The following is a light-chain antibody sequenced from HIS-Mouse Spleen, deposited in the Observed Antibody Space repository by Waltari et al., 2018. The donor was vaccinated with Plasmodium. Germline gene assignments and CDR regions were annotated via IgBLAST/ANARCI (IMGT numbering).Light chain of an antibody. V-gene: IGKV3-20*01. CDR1: QSVSSSY. Sequence: SCRPSQSVSSSYLAWYQQKPGQAPRLLIYGASSRATGIPDRFSGSGSGTDFTLTISRLEPEDFAVYYCQQYGSSPYTFGQGTKLEIK. J-gene: IGKJ2*01. CDR3: QQYGSSPYT. CDR2: GAS.